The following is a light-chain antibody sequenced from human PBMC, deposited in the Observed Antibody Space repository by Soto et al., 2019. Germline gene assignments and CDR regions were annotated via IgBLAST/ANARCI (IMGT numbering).Light chain of an antibody. CDR2: GAS. V-gene: IGKV3-20*01. J-gene: IGKJ1*01. Sequence: EIVLTQSPGTLSLSPGERATLSCRASQIVSSSYLAWYQQKPGQAPRLLIYGASSRATGIPDKFSGSGSGTDFPITISRLEPEFFEVYYCQQYGSSTLWKFFQETKVEIK. CDR1: QIVSSSY. CDR3: QQYGSSTLWK.